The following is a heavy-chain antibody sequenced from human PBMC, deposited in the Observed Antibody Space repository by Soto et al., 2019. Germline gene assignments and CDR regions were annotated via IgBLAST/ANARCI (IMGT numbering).Heavy chain of an antibody. CDR3: ARVIRGAYYNSPLDT. J-gene: IGHJ5*02. V-gene: IGHV1-2*02. Sequence: GASVKLSWKASGDTFTGYFMRWVRQAPGQGLEWMGWINPYSGGADYAQSFQGRVTMTRDTSISTVYMELSRLRFDDTAVYYCARVIRGAYYNSPLDTWGQGTVVTVSS. CDR2: INPYSGGA. CDR1: GDTFTGYF. D-gene: IGHD3-10*01.